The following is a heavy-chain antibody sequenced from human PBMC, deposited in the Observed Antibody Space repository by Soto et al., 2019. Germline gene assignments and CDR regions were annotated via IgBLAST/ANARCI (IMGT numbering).Heavy chain of an antibody. CDR1: GGTFNNYA. J-gene: IGHJ3*02. CDR3: ARPRSHYYDRSAERAFDI. CDR2: IIPLFGTT. D-gene: IGHD3-22*01. V-gene: IGHV1-69*13. Sequence: SVKVSCKASGGTFNNYAISWVRQAPGQGLEWMGGIIPLFGTTNYAQKFQGRVTITADESRSTAYMELSSLRSEDTAFYYCARPRSHYYDRSAERAFDIWGQGTMVTVS.